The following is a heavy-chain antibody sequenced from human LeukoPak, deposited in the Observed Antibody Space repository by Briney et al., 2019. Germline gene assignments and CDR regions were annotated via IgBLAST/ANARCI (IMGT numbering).Heavy chain of an antibody. D-gene: IGHD3-10*01. CDR2: IYSGGST. J-gene: IGHJ4*02. Sequence: GGSLRLSCAASGFTVSSNYMSWVRQAPGKGLERVSVIYSGGSTYYADSVKGRFTISRDNSKNTLYLQMKSLRAEDTAVYYCAREGITMVRGFDYWGQGALVTVSS. CDR1: GFTVSSNY. V-gene: IGHV3-66*01. CDR3: AREGITMVRGFDY.